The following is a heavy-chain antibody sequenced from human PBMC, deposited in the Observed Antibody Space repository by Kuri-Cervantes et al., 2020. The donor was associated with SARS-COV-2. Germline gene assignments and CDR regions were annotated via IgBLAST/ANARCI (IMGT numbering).Heavy chain of an antibody. CDR3: VRIRAATVIADY. Sequence: SGPTLVKPTETLTLTCTVSGFSLSNARMGVSWIRQPPGRALEWLARVDWNYHQYYSTSLKTRLAISRGTSKNQVVLTMTNMDPVDTATYYCVRIRAATVIADYWGQGTLVTVSS. CDR1: GFSLSNARMG. V-gene: IGHV2-70*11. D-gene: IGHD4-11*01. CDR2: VDWNYHQ. J-gene: IGHJ4*02.